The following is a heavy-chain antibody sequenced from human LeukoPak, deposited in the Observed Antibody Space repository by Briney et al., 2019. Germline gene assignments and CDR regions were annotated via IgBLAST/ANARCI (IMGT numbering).Heavy chain of an antibody. J-gene: IGHJ4*02. V-gene: IGHV3-23*01. CDR2: ISGSGGST. Sequence: GGSLRLSCAASGFTFSSYAMSWVRQAPGKGLEWVSAISGSGGSTYYADSVKGRSTISRDNSKNTLYLQMNSLRAEDTAVYCCAKGPLIAAAGTYWYYFDYWGQGTLVTVSS. CDR1: GFTFSSYA. CDR3: AKGPLIAAAGTYWYYFDY. D-gene: IGHD6-13*01.